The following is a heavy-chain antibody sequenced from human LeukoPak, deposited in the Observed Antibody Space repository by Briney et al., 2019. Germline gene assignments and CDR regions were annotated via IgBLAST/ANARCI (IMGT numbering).Heavy chain of an antibody. CDR3: ARGAYSGYDWPLFDY. V-gene: IGHV4-59*12. Sequence: SETLSLTCTVSGGSLSSYYWSWIRQPPGKGLEWIGYIYYSGSTNYNPSLKSRVTISVDTSKNQFSLKLSSVTAADTAVYYCARGAYSGYDWPLFDYWGQGTLVTVSS. CDR2: IYYSGST. D-gene: IGHD5-12*01. CDR1: GGSLSSYY. J-gene: IGHJ4*02.